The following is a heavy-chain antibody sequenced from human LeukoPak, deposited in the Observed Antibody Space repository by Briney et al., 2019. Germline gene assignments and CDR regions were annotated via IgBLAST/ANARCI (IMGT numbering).Heavy chain of an antibody. D-gene: IGHD3-10*01. V-gene: IGHV1-46*01. Sequence: ASVKVSCKASGYTFTSYYIHWVRQAPGQGLEWMGLINPSGGSTNYAQKFQGRVTITADESTSTAYMELSSLRSEDTAVYYCATATMVRDVHFDYWGQGTLVTVSS. CDR2: INPSGGST. CDR1: GYTFTSYY. CDR3: ATATMVRDVHFDY. J-gene: IGHJ4*02.